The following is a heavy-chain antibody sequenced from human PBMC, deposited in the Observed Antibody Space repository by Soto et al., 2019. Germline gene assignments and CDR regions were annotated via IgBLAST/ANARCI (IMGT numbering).Heavy chain of an antibody. D-gene: IGHD3-10*01. CDR1: GFTFNSYS. CDR3: ARAGYYGSGILL. V-gene: IGHV3-48*02. J-gene: IGHJ4*02. Sequence: EVQLVESGGGLVQPGGSLRLSCAASGFTFNSYSMNWVRQAPGKGLEWVSYISSSSSTIYYADSVKGRFTISRDNAKNSLYLRMNRLRDEDTAVYYCARAGYYGSGILLWGQGTLVTVSS. CDR2: ISSSSSTI.